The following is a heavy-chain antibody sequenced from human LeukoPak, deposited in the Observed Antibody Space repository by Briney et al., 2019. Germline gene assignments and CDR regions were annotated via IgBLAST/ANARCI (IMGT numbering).Heavy chain of an antibody. CDR1: GYTFTVYY. Sequence: ASVKVSCKASGYTFTVYYMHWVGQAPGQGVEWMGWINPKSGGKNYVQKFQGRVTMTWDTSISTAYMALSRLRSDDTAVYYCARDRARVAGLYYFDYWGQGTPVTVSS. CDR3: ARDRARVAGLYYFDY. D-gene: IGHD6-19*01. CDR2: INPKSGGK. V-gene: IGHV1-2*02. J-gene: IGHJ4*02.